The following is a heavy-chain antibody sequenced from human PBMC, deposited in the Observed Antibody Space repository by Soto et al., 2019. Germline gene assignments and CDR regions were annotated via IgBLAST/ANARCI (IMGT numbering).Heavy chain of an antibody. J-gene: IGHJ6*02. CDR3: TTEPDDYYCTGVDV. CDR1: GFSFNNAW. Sequence: EVLLVESGGGLVRPGGSLRLSCAVSGFSFNNAWMSWVRQAPGKGLEWLGRIKRKTDGGTTDYAPPVKGRFTISRDDSINTVYLQMSSLKTEDTAVYYCTTEPDDYYCTGVDVWGQGTTVTVSS. V-gene: IGHV3-15*01. CDR2: IKRKTDGGTT.